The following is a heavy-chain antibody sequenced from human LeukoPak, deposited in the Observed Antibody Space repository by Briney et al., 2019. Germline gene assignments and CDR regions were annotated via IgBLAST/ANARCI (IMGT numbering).Heavy chain of an antibody. CDR2: IIRIFDTA. V-gene: IGHV1-69*13. CDR3: ARVLDGSSSSDY. J-gene: IGHJ4*02. Sequence: SSVKVSCTASGGTFSRYAISWVRQAPGQGLEWKGGIIRIFDTANYAQKFQGRVTITADESTSTAYMELISLRSEDRAVYYCARVLDGSSSSDYWGQGTLVTVSS. CDR1: GGTFSRYA. D-gene: IGHD6-13*01.